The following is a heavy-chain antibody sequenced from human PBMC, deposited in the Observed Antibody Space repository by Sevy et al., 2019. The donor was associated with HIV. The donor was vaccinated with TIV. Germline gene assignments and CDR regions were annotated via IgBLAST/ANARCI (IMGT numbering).Heavy chain of an antibody. CDR3: AKVVSSGYYSVSGFDY. CDR1: GFTFSSYA. V-gene: IGHV3-23*01. CDR2: ISGSGGST. D-gene: IGHD3-22*01. Sequence: GGSLRLSCAASGFTFSSYAMSWVRQAPGKGLEWVSAISGSGGSTYYADSVKGRFTISRDNSKNTLYLQMNRLRAEGKAVYYCAKVVSSGYYSVSGFDYWGQGTLVTVSS. J-gene: IGHJ4*02.